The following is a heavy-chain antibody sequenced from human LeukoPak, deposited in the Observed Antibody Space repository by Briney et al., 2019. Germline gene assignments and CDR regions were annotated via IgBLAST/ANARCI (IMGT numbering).Heavy chain of an antibody. Sequence: GGSLRLSCVASGFTFNNYGMHWVRQAPGKGLEWVAFIQYDVSNKYYADSVKGRFTISRDNSKNTLYLQMNSLRVEDTAVYYCARHDYSNFVGWFDPWGQGTLVSVSS. CDR2: IQYDVSNK. CDR1: GFTFNNYG. D-gene: IGHD4-11*01. CDR3: ARHDYSNFVGWFDP. J-gene: IGHJ5*02. V-gene: IGHV3-30*02.